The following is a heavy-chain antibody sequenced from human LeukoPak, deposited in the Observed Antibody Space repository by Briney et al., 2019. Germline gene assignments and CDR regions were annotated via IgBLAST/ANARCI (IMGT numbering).Heavy chain of an antibody. CDR1: GGSISSYY. CDR2: IYYSGST. CDR3: ARMFIKAVGTHYYFYMDV. D-gene: IGHD1-1*01. Sequence: SETLSLTCTVSGGSISSYYWSWIRQPPGKGLEWIGYIYYSGSTNYSPSLKSRVTISVDTSKNQFSLNLNSVTAADTAVYYCARMFIKAVGTHYYFYMDVWGKGTTVTVSS. V-gene: IGHV4-59*12. J-gene: IGHJ6*03.